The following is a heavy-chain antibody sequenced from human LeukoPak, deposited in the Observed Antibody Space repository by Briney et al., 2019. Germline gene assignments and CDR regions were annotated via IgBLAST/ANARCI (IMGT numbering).Heavy chain of an antibody. CDR2: IYYSGST. CDR1: GGSISSSSYY. J-gene: IGHJ6*02. Sequence: SETLSLTCTVSGGSISSSSYYWGWIRQPPGKGLEWIGSIYYSGSTYYNPSLKSRVTISVDTSKNQFSLKLSSVTAADTAVYYCARRPAASGYGMDVWGQGTTVTVPS. D-gene: IGHD2-2*01. CDR3: ARRPAASGYGMDV. V-gene: IGHV4-39*07.